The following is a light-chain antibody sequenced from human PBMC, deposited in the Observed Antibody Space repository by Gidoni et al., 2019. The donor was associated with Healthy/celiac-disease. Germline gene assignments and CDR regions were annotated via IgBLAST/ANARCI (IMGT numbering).Light chain of an antibody. J-gene: IGKJ2*01. CDR2: WAS. CDR3: QQYCCTTQVT. CDR1: QSVLYSSNNKNY. Sequence: EIVRTHVPDALGVDLGERATINCKSSQSVLYSSNNKNYLAWYQQKPGQPPKLLIYWASTRESGVPDRSSASGYGTDFTLTIGRLKAEDVAVYYCQQYCCTTQVTFGQGTKLEIK. V-gene: IGKV4-1*01.